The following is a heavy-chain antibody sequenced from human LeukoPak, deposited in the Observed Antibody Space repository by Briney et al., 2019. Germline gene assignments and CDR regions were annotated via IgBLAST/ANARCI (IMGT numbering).Heavy chain of an antibody. CDR1: GFTFSSYA. D-gene: IGHD6-13*01. J-gene: IGHJ4*02. V-gene: IGHV3-23*01. CDR2: ISSSGGSI. CDR3: AKGSGSAEDY. Sequence: HPWGYLSLSCAASGFTFSSYAMSWVRQAPGQGLEWVSAISSSGGSIYYADSVKGRFTISTDNSTNTLYLQMMSLNADDMALYYCAKGSGSAEDYWGQGTLVTVSS.